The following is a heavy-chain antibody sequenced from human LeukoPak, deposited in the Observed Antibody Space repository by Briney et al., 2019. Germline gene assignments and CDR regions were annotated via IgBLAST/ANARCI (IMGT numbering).Heavy chain of an antibody. Sequence: ASVKVSCKASGYTFTSYGISWVRQAPGQGLEWMGWISAYNGNTNYAQKLQGRVTMTTDTSTSTAYMELRSLRSDDTAVYYCARVDYDFWSGYPLGYWGQGTLVTVSS. CDR1: GYTFTSYG. V-gene: IGHV1-18*01. J-gene: IGHJ4*02. CDR2: ISAYNGNT. CDR3: ARVDYDFWSGYPLGY. D-gene: IGHD3-3*01.